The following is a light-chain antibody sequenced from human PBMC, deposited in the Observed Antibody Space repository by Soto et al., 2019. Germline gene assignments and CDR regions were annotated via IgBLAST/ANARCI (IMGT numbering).Light chain of an antibody. CDR2: DVN. J-gene: IGLJ7*01. CDR1: SSDVGGFNY. V-gene: IGLV2-11*02. Sequence: QSALTQPRSVSGSPGQSVTVSCTGTSSDVGGFNYVTWYQQHPGKAPKLVISDVNKRPSGVPDRFSGSKSGNTASLTISGLQAEDEADYYCCSFAGRIFVFGTGTQLTVL. CDR3: CSFAGRIFV.